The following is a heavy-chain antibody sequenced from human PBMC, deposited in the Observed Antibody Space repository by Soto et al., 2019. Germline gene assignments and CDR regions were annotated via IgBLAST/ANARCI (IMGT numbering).Heavy chain of an antibody. J-gene: IGHJ5*02. CDR1: FARLR. CDR2: IKQDGSEK. D-gene: IGHD6-19*01. Sequence: FARLRKNWVRQAPGKGLEWVANIKQDGSEKYYVDSVKGRFTISRDNAKNSLYLQMNSLRAEDTAVYYCARDVAVAGNWFDPWGQGTLVTVSS. V-gene: IGHV3-7*03. CDR3: ARDVAVAGNWFDP.